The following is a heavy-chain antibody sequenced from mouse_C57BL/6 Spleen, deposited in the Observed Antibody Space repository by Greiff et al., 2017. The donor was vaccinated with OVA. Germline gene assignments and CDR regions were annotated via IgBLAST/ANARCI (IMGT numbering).Heavy chain of an antibody. CDR1: GFNIKDYY. Sequence: VHVKQSGAELVRPGASVKLSCTASGFNIKDYYMHWVKQRPEQGLEWIGRIDPEDGDTEYAPKFQGKATMTADTSSNTAYLQLSSLTSEDTAVYYCTTPFTTVVATYDFDYWGQGTTLTVSS. CDR3: TTPFTTVVATYDFDY. J-gene: IGHJ2*01. V-gene: IGHV14-1*01. D-gene: IGHD1-1*01. CDR2: IDPEDGDT.